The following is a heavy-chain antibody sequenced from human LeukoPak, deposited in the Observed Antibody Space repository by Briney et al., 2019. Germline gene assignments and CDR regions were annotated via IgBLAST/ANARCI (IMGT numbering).Heavy chain of an antibody. CDR1: GGSFSGHY. J-gene: IGHJ6*03. Sequence: SETLSLTCAVYGGSFSGHYWTWIRQHPGKGLQWIGEVNDRGSTNYNPSLKSRLTISEDRSKKQFSLRLPSVTAADTAVYYCARGVVSGRFGDYYYYMDVWGKGTTVTVSS. CDR2: VNDRGST. V-gene: IGHV4-34*01. D-gene: IGHD3-16*01. CDR3: ARGVVSGRFGDYYYYMDV.